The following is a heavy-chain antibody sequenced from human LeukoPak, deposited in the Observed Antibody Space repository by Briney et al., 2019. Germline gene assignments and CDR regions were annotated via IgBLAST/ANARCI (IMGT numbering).Heavy chain of an antibody. V-gene: IGHV3-23*01. D-gene: IGHD3-22*01. CDR2: ITSSGGGT. J-gene: IGHJ4*02. CDR3: ARDALSYYDSSGYYRE. Sequence: GGSLRLSCAASGITFSSFAMSWVRQLPGKGLEWVSGITSSGGGTYYADSVKGRFTISRDNSKNTLYLQMNSLRAEDTAVYYCARDALSYYDSSGYYREWGQGTLVTVSS. CDR1: GITFSSFA.